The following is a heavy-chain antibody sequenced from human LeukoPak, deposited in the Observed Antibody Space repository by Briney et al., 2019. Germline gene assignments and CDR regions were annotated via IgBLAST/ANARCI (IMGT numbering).Heavy chain of an antibody. CDR3: ARDGSGGWYYFDY. V-gene: IGHV4-59*01. D-gene: IGHD3-10*01. Sequence: PSETLSLTCTVSGGSISGYYWSWIRQPPGKGLEWIGYIYYSGSTSYNPSLKSRVTISVDTSKNQFSLKLNSVTAADTAVYYCARDGSGGWYYFDYWGQGTLVTVSS. CDR2: IYYSGST. J-gene: IGHJ4*02. CDR1: GGSISGYY.